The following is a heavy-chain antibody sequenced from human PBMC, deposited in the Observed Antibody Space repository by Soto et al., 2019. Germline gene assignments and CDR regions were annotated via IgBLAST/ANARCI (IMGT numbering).Heavy chain of an antibody. Sequence: PSETLSLTCTVSGGSISSYYWSWIRQPPGRGLEWIGSIYFTGSTNYNVSLTSRVIISVDTSRNQFSLRLNSVTATDTAVYYCARHVRGWQLMLDNWGQGSLVTVSS. J-gene: IGHJ4*02. D-gene: IGHD2-15*01. CDR1: GGSISSYY. V-gene: IGHV4-59*08. CDR3: ARHVRGWQLMLDN. CDR2: IYFTGST.